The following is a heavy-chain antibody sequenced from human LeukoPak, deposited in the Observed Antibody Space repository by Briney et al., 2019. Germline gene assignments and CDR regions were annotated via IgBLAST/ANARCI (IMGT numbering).Heavy chain of an antibody. Sequence: SETLSLTCTVSGASISTYYWTWIRRPPGKGLEWIGYIYYSGSTNYNPSLKGRVTISVDTSKNHFSLKLSSVTAADTAVYYCARGIAAAGHAFDIWGQGTMVTVSS. V-gene: IGHV4-59*01. J-gene: IGHJ3*02. CDR2: IYYSGST. CDR3: ARGIAAAGHAFDI. CDR1: GASISTYY. D-gene: IGHD6-13*01.